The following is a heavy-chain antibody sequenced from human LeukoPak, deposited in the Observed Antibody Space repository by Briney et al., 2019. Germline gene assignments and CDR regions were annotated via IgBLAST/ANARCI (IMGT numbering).Heavy chain of an antibody. CDR2: INHGGRT. J-gene: IGHJ5*02. D-gene: IGHD2-2*02. CDR1: GGSFSSYY. Sequence: SETLSRTCVVSGGSFSSYYWSWIRQPPGKGLEWIGEINHGGRTNYSPSLKSRVTISVDTSKNQFSLNLSSVTAADTAVYYCARGLELGYCSGASRYIWFDPWGQGTLVTVSS. CDR3: ARGLELGYCSGASRYIWFDP. V-gene: IGHV4-34*01.